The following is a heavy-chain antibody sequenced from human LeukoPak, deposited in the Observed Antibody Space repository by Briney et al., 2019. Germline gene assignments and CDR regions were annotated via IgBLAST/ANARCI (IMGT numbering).Heavy chain of an antibody. CDR1: GGSISSGSDY. CDR2: IYTSGST. CDR3: ARDRFEGYSNYVSDY. J-gene: IGHJ4*02. V-gene: IGHV4-61*02. Sequence: SQTLFLTCTVSGGSISSGSDYWSWIRQPAGKGLEWIGRIYTSGSTNYNPSLKSRVTMSVDTSNNQFSLKLSSVTAADTAVYYCARDRFEGYSNYVSDYWGQGTLVTVSS. D-gene: IGHD4-11*01.